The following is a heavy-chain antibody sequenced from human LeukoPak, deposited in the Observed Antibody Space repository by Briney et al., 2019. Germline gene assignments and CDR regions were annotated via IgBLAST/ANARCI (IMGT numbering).Heavy chain of an antibody. CDR1: GGSISSGTYY. V-gene: IGHV4-61*02. CDR2: IYSSGST. Sequence: SQTLSLTCTVSGGSISSGTYYWTWIRQPAGKGLEWIGRIYSSGSTSYNPSLDSRVRISIDTSKNQFSLKLSSVTAADTAVYYCARKGGQWLIDGWFDPWGQGTLVTVSS. J-gene: IGHJ5*02. D-gene: IGHD6-19*01. CDR3: ARKGGQWLIDGWFDP.